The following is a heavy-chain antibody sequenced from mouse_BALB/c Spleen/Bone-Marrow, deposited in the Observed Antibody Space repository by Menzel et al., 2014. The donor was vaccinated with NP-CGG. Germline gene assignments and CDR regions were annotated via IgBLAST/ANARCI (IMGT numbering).Heavy chain of an antibody. V-gene: IGHV14-3*02. CDR2: IDPANGNT. CDR1: GFNIKDTY. CDR3: ANYDYGWYFDV. Sequence: EVQGVESGAELVKPGASVKLSCIASGFNIKDTYMHWVKQRPEQGLEWIGRIDPANGNTKYDPKFQGKATITADTSSNTAYLQLSSLTSEDTAVYYCANYDYGWYFDVWGAGTTVTVSS. J-gene: IGHJ1*01. D-gene: IGHD2-4*01.